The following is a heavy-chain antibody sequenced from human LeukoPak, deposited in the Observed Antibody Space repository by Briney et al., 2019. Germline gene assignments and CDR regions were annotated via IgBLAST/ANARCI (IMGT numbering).Heavy chain of an antibody. V-gene: IGHV3-23*01. CDR1: GFTFSSYA. Sequence: GGSLRLSCAASGFTFSSYAMSWVRQAPGMGLEWVSAISGSGGSTYYADSAKGRFAVSRDNSKDTLFLHMSSLRAEDTAVYFCATRPRDSSGYYLGAFDAWGQGTTVTVSS. CDR2: ISGSGGST. D-gene: IGHD3-22*01. J-gene: IGHJ3*01. CDR3: ATRPRDSSGYYLGAFDA.